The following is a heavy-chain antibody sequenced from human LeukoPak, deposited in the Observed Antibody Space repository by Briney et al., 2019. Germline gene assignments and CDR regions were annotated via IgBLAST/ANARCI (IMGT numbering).Heavy chain of an antibody. Sequence: GGSLRLSCAASGFTFSSYSMNWVRQAPGKGLEWVSSISSSSSYIYYADSVKGRFTISRDNAKNSLYLQMSSLRAEDTAVYYCAKAIHSSSSGVVDYWGQGTPVTVSS. CDR1: GFTFSSYS. CDR3: AKAIHSSSSGVVDY. D-gene: IGHD6-6*01. V-gene: IGHV3-21*01. CDR2: ISSSSSYI. J-gene: IGHJ4*02.